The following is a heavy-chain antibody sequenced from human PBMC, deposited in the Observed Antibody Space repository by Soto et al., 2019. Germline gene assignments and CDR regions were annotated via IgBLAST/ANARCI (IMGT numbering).Heavy chain of an antibody. Sequence: SGGSLRLSCAASGFTCSSYDMSWVRQAPGKGLEWVSTILVGGSTHYPDSVKGRFTISRDNSKNTVFLQMNSLTAGDTAVYYCAKATATGGGAFEICGQGTVVTVSS. D-gene: IGHD2-8*02. CDR2: ILVGGST. J-gene: IGHJ3*02. V-gene: IGHV3-23*01. CDR3: AKATATGGGAFEI. CDR1: GFTCSSYD.